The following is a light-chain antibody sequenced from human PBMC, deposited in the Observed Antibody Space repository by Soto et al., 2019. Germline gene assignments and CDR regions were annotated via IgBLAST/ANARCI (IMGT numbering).Light chain of an antibody. J-gene: IGKJ5*01. CDR1: PSVTNF. Sequence: ESVLTQSPATLSLSPGERATLSCRASPSVTNFLAWYQQKPGQAPRLLIYGAFNRATGIPARFSGSGSGTDFTLTISSLEPEDSEVYYCQQRNVWPPVTFGQGTRLEIK. V-gene: IGKV3-11*01. CDR2: GAF. CDR3: QQRNVWPPVT.